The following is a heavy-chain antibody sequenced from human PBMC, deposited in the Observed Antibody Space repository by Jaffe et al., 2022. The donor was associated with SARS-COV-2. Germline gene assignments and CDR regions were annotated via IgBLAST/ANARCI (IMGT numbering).Heavy chain of an antibody. CDR2: INPSGGST. J-gene: IGHJ4*02. D-gene: IGHD6-13*01. CDR3: ARDPTSDSSSWYCDY. Sequence: QVQLVQSGAEVKKPGASVKVSCKASGYTFTSYYMHWVRQAPGQGLEWMGIINPSGGSTSYAQKFQGRVTMTRDTSTSTVYMELSSLRSEDTAVYYCARDPTSDSSSWYCDYWGQGTLVTVSS. CDR1: GYTFTSYY. V-gene: IGHV1-46*01.